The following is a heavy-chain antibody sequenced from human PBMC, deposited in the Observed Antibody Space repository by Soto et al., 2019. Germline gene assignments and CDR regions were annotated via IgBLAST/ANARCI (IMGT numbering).Heavy chain of an antibody. Sequence: PSETLSLTCTVSGGSSSSYYWSWIRQPPGKGLEWIGYIYYSGSTNYNPSLKSRVTISVDTSKNQFSLKLSSVTAADTAVYYCARGSELPYYFDYWGQGTLVTVS. CDR1: GGSSSSYY. CDR3: ARGSELPYYFDY. V-gene: IGHV4-59*08. J-gene: IGHJ4*02. D-gene: IGHD3-10*01. CDR2: IYYSGST.